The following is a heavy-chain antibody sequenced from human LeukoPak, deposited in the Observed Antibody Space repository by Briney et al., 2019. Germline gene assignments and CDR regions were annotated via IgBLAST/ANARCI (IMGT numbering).Heavy chain of an antibody. CDR2: IYYSGST. J-gene: IGHJ4*02. CDR3: ARQSPRWLQTFDY. V-gene: IGHV4-59*08. D-gene: IGHD5-24*01. Sequence: SETLSLTCTVSGGSISSYYWSWIRQPPGKGLEWIGYIYYSGSTNYNPSLKSRVTISVDTSKNQFSLKLSSVTAADTAVYYCARQSPRWLQTFDYWGQGTLVTVSS. CDR1: GGSISSYY.